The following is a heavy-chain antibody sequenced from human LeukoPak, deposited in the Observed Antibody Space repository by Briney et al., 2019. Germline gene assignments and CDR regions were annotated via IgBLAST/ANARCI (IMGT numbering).Heavy chain of an antibody. Sequence: GGALRLSCAASGFTFSSYEMNWGRQAPGKGLEWVSYISSSGSTIYYADSVKGRFTISRDNAKNSLYLQMNSLRAEDTAVYYCARDPGYSSGWYRGGYYFDYWGQGTLVTVSS. V-gene: IGHV3-48*03. CDR2: ISSSGSTI. J-gene: IGHJ4*02. CDR3: ARDPGYSSGWYRGGYYFDY. D-gene: IGHD6-19*01. CDR1: GFTFSSYE.